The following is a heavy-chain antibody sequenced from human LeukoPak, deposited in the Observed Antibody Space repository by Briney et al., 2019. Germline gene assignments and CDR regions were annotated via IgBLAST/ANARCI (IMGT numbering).Heavy chain of an antibody. Sequence: AGGSLRLSCVASGFTFSNAWMSWVRLAPGKGLEWVGRIKSKTDGGTTDYAAPVKGRFSISRGDSKNTLYLQMNSLKTEDTAVYYCTTGRPRDGMAVWGQGTTVTVSS. CDR2: IKSKTDGGTT. CDR3: TTGRPRDGMAV. J-gene: IGHJ6*02. CDR1: GFTFSNAW. V-gene: IGHV3-15*07.